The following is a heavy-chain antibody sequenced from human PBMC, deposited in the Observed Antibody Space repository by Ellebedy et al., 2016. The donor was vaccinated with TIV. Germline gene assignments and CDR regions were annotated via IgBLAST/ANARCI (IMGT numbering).Heavy chain of an antibody. CDR3: ARAPLDY. CDR1: GFTFSSYS. CDR2: ISSSSSYI. Sequence: GESLKISXAASGFTFSSYSMNWVRQAPGKGLEWVSSISSSSSYIYYADSVKGRFTISRDNAKNSLYLQMNSLRAEDTAVYYCARAPLDYWGQGTLVTVSS. V-gene: IGHV3-21*01. J-gene: IGHJ4*02.